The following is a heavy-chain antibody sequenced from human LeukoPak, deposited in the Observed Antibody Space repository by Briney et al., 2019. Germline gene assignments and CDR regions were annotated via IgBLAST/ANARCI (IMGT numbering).Heavy chain of an antibody. D-gene: IGHD6-19*01. V-gene: IGHV4-39*01. CDR2: IYYGGRT. CDR3: ATSVTSSSGWYYGY. Sequence: SETLSLTCSVSGGSISSSSYYWGWLRQPPGTGLEWIGTIYYGGRTYYNPSLKSRVTMPVDTSKNQFSLKLSSVTAADTAIYYCATSVTSSSGWYYGYWGQGSLVTVSS. J-gene: IGHJ4*02. CDR1: GGSISSSSYY.